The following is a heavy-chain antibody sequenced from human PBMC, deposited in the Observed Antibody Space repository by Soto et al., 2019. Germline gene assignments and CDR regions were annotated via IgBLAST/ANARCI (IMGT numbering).Heavy chain of an antibody. D-gene: IGHD6-19*01. CDR3: ARDDRQQWLVHGFDY. CDR2: ISSSGSTI. V-gene: IGHV3-48*03. J-gene: IGHJ4*02. CDR1: GFTFSSYE. Sequence: PGGSLRLSCAASGFTFSSYEMNWVRQAPGKGLEWVSYISSSGSTIYYADSVKGRFTISRDNAKNSLYLQMNSLRAEDTAVYYCARDDRQQWLVHGFDYWGQGTLVTVSS.